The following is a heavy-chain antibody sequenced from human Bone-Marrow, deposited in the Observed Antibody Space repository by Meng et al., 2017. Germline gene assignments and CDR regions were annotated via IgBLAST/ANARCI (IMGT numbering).Heavy chain of an antibody. J-gene: IGHJ4*02. Sequence: QVKLQEDDPGVVTPSGTLSHTWGVCGASVSSGYWWTWVRQPPGKGLEWIGEFHHSGTTNYNPSLRSRVTISVDTSKNQFSLRLTSVTAADTAVYYCAASSGWYRIDSWGQGTLVTVSS. V-gene: IGHV4-4*02. D-gene: IGHD6-19*01. CDR3: AASSGWYRIDS. CDR1: GASVSSGYW. CDR2: FHHSGTT.